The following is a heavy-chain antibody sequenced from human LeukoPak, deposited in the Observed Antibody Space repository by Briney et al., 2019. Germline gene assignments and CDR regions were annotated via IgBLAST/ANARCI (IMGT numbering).Heavy chain of an antibody. CDR3: ATRIAAAGKDFNDY. CDR2: ISAYNGNT. J-gene: IGHJ4*02. Sequence: ASVKVSCKASGYTFTSYGISWVRQAPGQGLEWMGWISAYNGNTNYAQKLQGRVTMTTDTSTSTAYMELRSLRSDDTAVYYCATRIAAAGKDFNDYWGQGTLATVSS. V-gene: IGHV1-18*01. D-gene: IGHD6-13*01. CDR1: GYTFTSYG.